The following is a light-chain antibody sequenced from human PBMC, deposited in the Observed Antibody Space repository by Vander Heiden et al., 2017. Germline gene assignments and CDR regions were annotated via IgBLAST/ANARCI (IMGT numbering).Light chain of an antibody. Sequence: IVLTQSPATLSLSPDERATLSCRTSQSIGASFLAWYQQKPGQAPRLLIYGASTRATGIPERFSGSGSGTDFTLTIARLAPDDFAVYYCQSRGASPTGTFGQGTRVEIK. CDR1: QSIGASF. J-gene: IGKJ5*01. V-gene: IGKV3D-20*02. CDR2: GAS. CDR3: QSRGASPTGT.